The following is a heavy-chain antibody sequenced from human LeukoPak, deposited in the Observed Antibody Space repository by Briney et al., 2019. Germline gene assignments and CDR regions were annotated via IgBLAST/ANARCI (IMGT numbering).Heavy chain of an antibody. V-gene: IGHV3-53*01. CDR2: IYSGGST. CDR1: GFTVSSNY. Sequence: GGSLRLSCAASGFTVSSNYMSWVRQAPGKGLEWVSVIYSGGSTYYADSVKGRFTISRDNSKNTLYLQMSSLRAEDTAVYYCAREGNDWFPLPGGMDVWGQGTTVTVSS. J-gene: IGHJ6*02. CDR3: AREGNDWFPLPGGMDV. D-gene: IGHD1-1*01.